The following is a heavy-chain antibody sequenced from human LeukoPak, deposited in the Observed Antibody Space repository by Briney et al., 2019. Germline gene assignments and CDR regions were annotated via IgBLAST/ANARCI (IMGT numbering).Heavy chain of an antibody. V-gene: IGHV3-23*01. J-gene: IGHJ4*02. Sequence: PGGSLRLSCAASGFTFRNYVMTWVRQAPRQGLEWVSSISTGGISTYYADSVQGRFIISRDNSKSTLFLQMNSLRTDDMAIYYCAKDAVNGSGSYRAFDSWGQGTLVTVSS. CDR2: ISTGGIST. D-gene: IGHD3-10*01. CDR1: GFTFRNYV. CDR3: AKDAVNGSGSYRAFDS.